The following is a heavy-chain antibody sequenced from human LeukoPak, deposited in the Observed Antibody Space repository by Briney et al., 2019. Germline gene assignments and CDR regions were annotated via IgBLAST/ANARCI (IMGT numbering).Heavy chain of an antibody. V-gene: IGHV3-23*01. CDR3: AREDGSGSYYGLFYYGMDV. CDR2: ISGSGGST. J-gene: IGHJ6*02. D-gene: IGHD3-10*01. CDR1: GFTFSSYA. Sequence: PGGSLRLSCAASGFTFSSYAMSWVRQAPGKGLEWVSAISGSGGSTYYADSVKGRFTISRDNSKNTLYLQMNSLRAEDTAVYYCAREDGSGSYYGLFYYGMDVWGQGTTVTVSS.